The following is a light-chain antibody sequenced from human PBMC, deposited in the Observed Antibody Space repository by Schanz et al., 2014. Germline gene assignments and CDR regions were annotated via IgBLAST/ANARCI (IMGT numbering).Light chain of an antibody. CDR1: SSDVGAYDY. Sequence: QSVLTQPASVSGSPGQSIAISCTGTSSDVGAYDYVSWYQQHPGKVPKLMIYDVSNRPSGVSNRFSGSKSGNTASLTISGLQAEDEADYYCSSYVGNTRLVFGGGTKLTVL. V-gene: IGLV2-14*01. CDR3: SSYVGNTRLV. CDR2: DVS. J-gene: IGLJ3*02.